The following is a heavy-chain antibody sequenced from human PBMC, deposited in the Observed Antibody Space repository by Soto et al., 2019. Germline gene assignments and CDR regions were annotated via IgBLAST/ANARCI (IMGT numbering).Heavy chain of an antibody. V-gene: IGHV4-39*01. J-gene: IGHJ4*02. Sequence: SEPLSLTYIISGSSISIRSYYRGWIRQPPGKGLEWIGSIYYSGSTYYNPSLKSRVTISVDTSKNQFSLKLSSVTAADTAVYYCARAPFLDYTQVLRFDYWGQGTLVTVSS. CDR3: ARAPFLDYTQVLRFDY. CDR1: GSSISIRSYY. CDR2: IYYSGST. D-gene: IGHD4-4*01.